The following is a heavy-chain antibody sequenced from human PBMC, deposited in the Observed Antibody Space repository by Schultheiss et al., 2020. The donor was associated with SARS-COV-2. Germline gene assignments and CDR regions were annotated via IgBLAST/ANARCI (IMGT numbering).Heavy chain of an antibody. J-gene: IGHJ4*02. CDR3: AKSSYSSSWSWEGFDY. V-gene: IGHV3-30*18. Sequence: GGSLRLSCAASGFTFTSYAMSWVRQAPGKGLEWVAVISYDGSNKYYADSVKGRFTISRDNSKNTLYLQMNSLRAEDTAVYYCAKSSYSSSWSWEGFDYWGQGTLVTVSS. CDR2: ISYDGSNK. CDR1: GFTFTSYA. D-gene: IGHD6-13*01.